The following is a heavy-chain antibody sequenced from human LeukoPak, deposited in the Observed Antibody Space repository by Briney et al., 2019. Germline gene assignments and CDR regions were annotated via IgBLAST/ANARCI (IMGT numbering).Heavy chain of an antibody. D-gene: IGHD2-2*01. Sequence: PSETLSLTCAVYGGSFSGYYWSWIRQPPGKGLEWIGEINHSGSTNYNPSLKSRVTISVDTSKNQFSLKLSSVTAADTAVYYYAGPVVVPAARYYYYYYMDVWGKGTTVTVSS. CDR1: GGSFSGYY. J-gene: IGHJ6*03. V-gene: IGHV4-34*01. CDR2: INHSGST. CDR3: AGPVVVPAARYYYYYYMDV.